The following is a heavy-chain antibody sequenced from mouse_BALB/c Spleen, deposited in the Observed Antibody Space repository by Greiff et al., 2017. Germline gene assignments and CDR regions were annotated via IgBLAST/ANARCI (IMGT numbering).Heavy chain of an antibody. V-gene: IGHV6-6*02. CDR2: IRLKSDNYAT. Sequence: EVKLEGSGGGLVQPGGSMNLSCVASGFTFGGYWMSWVRQSPKKGLEWVAEIRLKSDNYATHYAESVKGKFTISRDDSKSRLYLQMNSLRAEDTGIYYCTGGYYGSSYGYWGQGTTLTVSS. D-gene: IGHD1-1*01. CDR3: TGGYYGSSYGY. J-gene: IGHJ2*01. CDR1: GFTFGGYW.